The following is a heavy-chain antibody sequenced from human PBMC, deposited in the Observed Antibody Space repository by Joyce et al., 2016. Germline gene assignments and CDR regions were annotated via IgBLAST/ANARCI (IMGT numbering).Heavy chain of an antibody. CDR1: GGSFSVSF. V-gene: IGHV4-34*02. D-gene: IGHD3-22*01. CDR2: ISHGGRT. J-gene: IGHJ3*01. Sequence: QVQLQQWGAGLLKTSETLSLTCAVYGGSFSVSFWTWIRQSPGKGLEWIGEISHGGRTNYNPSLESRVTISIDTSKTQFSLNLTSMTAADTAVYYCVRGFDSSGYYYAPDAFDVWGQGTKVTVSS. CDR3: VRGFDSSGYYYAPDAFDV.